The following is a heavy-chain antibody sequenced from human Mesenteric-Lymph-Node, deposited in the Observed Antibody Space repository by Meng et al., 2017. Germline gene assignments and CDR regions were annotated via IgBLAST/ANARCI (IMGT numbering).Heavy chain of an antibody. CDR2: ISSTSAYI. V-gene: IGHV3-21*01. D-gene: IGHD2-15*01. CDR3: AKDQGYAAFDI. CDR1: GFTFSSYS. Sequence: GESLKTSCTGSGFTFSSYSMNWVRQAPGKGLEWVSSISSTSAYIYYADSVKGRFTISRDNAKNSLFLQMNSLRVEDTAVYYCAKDQGYAAFDIWGQGTMVTVSS. J-gene: IGHJ3*02.